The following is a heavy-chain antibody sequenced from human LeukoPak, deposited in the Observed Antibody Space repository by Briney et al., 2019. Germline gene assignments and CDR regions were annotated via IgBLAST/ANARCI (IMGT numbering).Heavy chain of an antibody. D-gene: IGHD3-22*01. CDR1: GGSISSGGYY. Sequence: SETLSLTCTVSGGSISSGGYYWSWIRQPPGKGLEWIGEINHSGSTNYNPSLKSRVTISVDTSKNQFSLKLSSVTAADTAVYYCARVRYYYYDSSGYYYKVFDYWGQGTLVTVSS. CDR3: ARVRYYYYDSSGYYYKVFDY. V-gene: IGHV4-39*07. J-gene: IGHJ4*02. CDR2: INHSGST.